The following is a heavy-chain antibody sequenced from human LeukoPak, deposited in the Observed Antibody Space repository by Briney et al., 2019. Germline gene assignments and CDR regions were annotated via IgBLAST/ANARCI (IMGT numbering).Heavy chain of an antibody. D-gene: IGHD3-22*01. Sequence: GESLKISCKGSGYSFTSYWIGWVRQMPGKGLEWMGIIYSGDSDTRYSPSFQGQVTISADKSISTAYLQWSSLKASDTAMYYCARLSGLYYYDSPSLGAFDIWGQGTMVTVSS. V-gene: IGHV5-51*01. CDR1: GYSFTSYW. CDR2: IYSGDSDT. CDR3: ARLSGLYYYDSPSLGAFDI. J-gene: IGHJ3*02.